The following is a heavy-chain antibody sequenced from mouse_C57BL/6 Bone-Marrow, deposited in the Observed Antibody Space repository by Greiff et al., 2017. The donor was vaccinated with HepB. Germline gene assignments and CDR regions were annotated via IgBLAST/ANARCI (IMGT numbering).Heavy chain of an antibody. J-gene: IGHJ3*01. Sequence: VQLVESGGGLVKPGGSLKLSCAASGFTFSDYGMHWVRQAPEKGLEWVAYISSGSSTIYYADTVKGRFTISRDNAKNTLFLQMTSLRSEDTAMYYCARRANWDAWFAYWGQGTLVTVSA. V-gene: IGHV5-17*01. CDR2: ISSGSSTI. CDR1: GFTFSDYG. CDR3: ARRANWDAWFAY. D-gene: IGHD4-1*01.